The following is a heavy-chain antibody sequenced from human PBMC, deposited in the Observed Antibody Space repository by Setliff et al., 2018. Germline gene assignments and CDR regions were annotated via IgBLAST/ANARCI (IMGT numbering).Heavy chain of an antibody. Sequence: ASVKVSCKASGYTFNNYGIIWVRQAPGQGPEWMGWISAYSGETNYAQIFQGRVTMTTDTPTSTAYMELRSLTSDDTAVYYCARGQTLRHFDWLTAFDYWGLGTLVT. V-gene: IGHV1-18*01. CDR3: ARGQTLRHFDWLTAFDY. CDR1: GYTFNNYG. CDR2: ISAYSGET. J-gene: IGHJ4*02. D-gene: IGHD3-9*01.